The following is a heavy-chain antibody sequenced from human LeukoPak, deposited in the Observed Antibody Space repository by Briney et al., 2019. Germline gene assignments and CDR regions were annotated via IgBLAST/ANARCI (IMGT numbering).Heavy chain of an antibody. V-gene: IGHV3-53*01. Sequence: GGSLRLSCAASGFTVSSNYMSWVRQAPGKGLEGVSVIYSGGSTYYADSVKGRFTISRDNSKNTLYLQMNRLRAEDTAVYYCARVGRYCSGGSCYSPVDYWGQGTLVTVSS. CDR3: ARVGRYCSGGSCYSPVDY. J-gene: IGHJ4*02. D-gene: IGHD2-15*01. CDR1: GFTVSSNY. CDR2: IYSGGST.